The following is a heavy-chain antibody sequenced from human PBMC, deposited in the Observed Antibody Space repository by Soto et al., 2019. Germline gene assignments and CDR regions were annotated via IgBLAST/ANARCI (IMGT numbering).Heavy chain of an antibody. Sequence: QVQLVESGGGVVQPGRSLRLSCAASGFTFSSYAMHWVRQAPGKGLEWVAVISYDGSNKYYADSVKGRFTISRDNSKNTRYLQMNSLRAEDTAVYYCARDIQNYYGSGSYYYYYYGMDVWGQGTTVTVSS. CDR2: ISYDGSNK. CDR1: GFTFSSYA. V-gene: IGHV3-30-3*01. D-gene: IGHD3-10*01. CDR3: ARDIQNYYGSGSYYYYYYGMDV. J-gene: IGHJ6*02.